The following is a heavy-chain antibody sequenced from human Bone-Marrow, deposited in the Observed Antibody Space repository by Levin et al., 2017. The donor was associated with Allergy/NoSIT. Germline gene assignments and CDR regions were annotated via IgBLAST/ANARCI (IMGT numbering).Heavy chain of an antibody. D-gene: IGHD6-13*01. Sequence: GGSLRLSCAASGFTFSSYEMNWVRQAPGKGLEWVSYISSSGSTIYYADSVKGRFTISRDNAKNSLYLQMNSLRAEDTAVYYCARDQWQQLVSYYYYYGMDVWGQGTTVTVSS. CDR1: GFTFSSYE. V-gene: IGHV3-48*03. CDR3: ARDQWQQLVSYYYYYGMDV. J-gene: IGHJ6*02. CDR2: ISSSGSTI.